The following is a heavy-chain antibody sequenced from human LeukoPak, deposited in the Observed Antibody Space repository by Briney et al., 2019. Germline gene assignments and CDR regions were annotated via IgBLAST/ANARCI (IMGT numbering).Heavy chain of an antibody. J-gene: IGHJ6*02. V-gene: IGHV4-34*01. D-gene: IGHD2-15*01. CDR2: INHSGST. CDR3: ARAPRYCSGGSCIYYYYGMDV. CDR1: GGSFSGYY. Sequence: SETPSLTCAVYGGSFSGYYWSWIRQPPGKGLEWIGEINHSGSTNYNPSLKSRVTISVDTSKNQFSLKLSSVTAADTAVYYCARAPRYCSGGSCIYYYYGMDVWGQGTTVTVSS.